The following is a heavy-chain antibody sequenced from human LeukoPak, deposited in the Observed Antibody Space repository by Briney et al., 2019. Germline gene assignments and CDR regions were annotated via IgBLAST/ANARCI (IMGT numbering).Heavy chain of an antibody. D-gene: IGHD3-16*02. CDR2: INHSGST. V-gene: IGHV4-34*01. Sequence: SETLSLTCAVYGGSFSGYYWSWIRQPPGKGLEWIGEINHSGSTNYNPSLKSRVTISVDTSKNQFSLKLSSVTAADTAVYYCARAPRTGAWDMITFGGVIVHGDAFDFWGQGTMVTVSS. CDR3: ARAPRTGAWDMITFGGVIVHGDAFDF. CDR1: GGSFSGYY. J-gene: IGHJ3*01.